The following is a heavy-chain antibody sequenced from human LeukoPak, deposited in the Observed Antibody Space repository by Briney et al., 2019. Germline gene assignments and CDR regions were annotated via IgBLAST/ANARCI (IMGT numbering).Heavy chain of an antibody. V-gene: IGHV4-34*01. D-gene: IGHD1/OR15-1a*01. CDR2: INHSGST. CDR1: GGSFSGYY. CDR3: ARESRTRRGYRDY. Sequence: PSETLSLTCAVYGGSFSGYYWSWIRQPPGKGLEWIGEINHSGSTNYNPSLKSRVTISVDTSKNQFSLKLSSVTAADTAVYYCARESRTRRGYRDYWGQGTLVTVSS. J-gene: IGHJ4*02.